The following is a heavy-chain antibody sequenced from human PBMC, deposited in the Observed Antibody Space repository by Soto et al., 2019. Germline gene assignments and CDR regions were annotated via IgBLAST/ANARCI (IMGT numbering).Heavy chain of an antibody. V-gene: IGHV3-23*01. D-gene: IGHD3-10*01. J-gene: IGHJ4*02. CDR2: ISGSGGST. Sequence: EVQLLESGGGLVQPGGSLRLSCAASGFTFSSYAMNWVRQAPGKGLEWVPTISGSGGSTYYADSVKGRFTISRDNSKNTLYLQMNSLRAEDTAVYYCAKRGSGSYYDYWGQGTLVTVSS. CDR1: GFTFSSYA. CDR3: AKRGSGSYYDY.